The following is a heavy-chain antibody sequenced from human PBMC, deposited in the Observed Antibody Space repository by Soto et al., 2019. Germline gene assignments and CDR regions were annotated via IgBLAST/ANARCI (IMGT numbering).Heavy chain of an antibody. CDR1: GYTLTELS. J-gene: IGHJ4*02. CDR3: ATGLYDFWSGSAFDY. Sequence: ASVKVSCKVSGYTLTELSMHWVRQAPGKGLEWMGGFDPEDGETIYAQKFQGRVTMTEDTSTDTAYMELSSLRSEDTAVYYCATGLYDFWSGSAFDYWGQRTLVTVSS. D-gene: IGHD3-3*01. CDR2: FDPEDGET. V-gene: IGHV1-24*01.